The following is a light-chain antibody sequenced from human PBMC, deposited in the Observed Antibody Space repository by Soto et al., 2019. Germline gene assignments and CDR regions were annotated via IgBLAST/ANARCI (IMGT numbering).Light chain of an antibody. CDR2: DAS. CDR1: QSISSS. Sequence: DIQVTQSPSTLSASVGDRVTITCRASQSISSSLAWYHQKPGTAPKLLIYDASSLERGVPSRFSGSGSGTEFTLTISSLQPDDFATYYCQQYNSYSPMYTFGQGTKLEIK. CDR3: QQYNSYSPMYT. J-gene: IGKJ2*01. V-gene: IGKV1-5*01.